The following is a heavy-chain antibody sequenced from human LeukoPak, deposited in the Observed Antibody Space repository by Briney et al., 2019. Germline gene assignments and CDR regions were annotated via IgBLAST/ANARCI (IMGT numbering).Heavy chain of an antibody. Sequence: GSLRLSCAASGFTFSSYSMSWVRQAPGKGLEWVSAISSSGGSTYYADSVKGRFTISRDNSKNTLYLQTNSLRAEDTAVYYCAKEGVTPHFEYWGQGTLVTVSS. D-gene: IGHD5-18*01. CDR3: AKEGVTPHFEY. CDR1: GFTFSSYS. V-gene: IGHV3-23*01. J-gene: IGHJ4*02. CDR2: ISSSGGST.